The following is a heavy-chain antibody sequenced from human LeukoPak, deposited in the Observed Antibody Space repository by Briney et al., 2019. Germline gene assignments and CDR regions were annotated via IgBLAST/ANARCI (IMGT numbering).Heavy chain of an antibody. Sequence: GASVKVSCKASGYPFTSYGISWVRQAPGQGLEWMGRISAYNGETNYAKNLQGRVTMTTDTSARTAYMELRSLRSDDTAVYYCARAYDFWSSNDYWGQGTLVTVSS. V-gene: IGHV1-18*01. CDR3: ARAYDFWSSNDY. D-gene: IGHD3-3*01. J-gene: IGHJ4*02. CDR1: GYPFTSYG. CDR2: ISAYNGET.